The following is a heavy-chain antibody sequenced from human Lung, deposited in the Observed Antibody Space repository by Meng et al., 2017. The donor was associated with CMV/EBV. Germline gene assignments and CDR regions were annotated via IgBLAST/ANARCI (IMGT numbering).Heavy chain of an antibody. CDR1: GGSFSGYY. V-gene: IGHV4-34*01. CDR3: ARARVVPAYYYGMDV. Sequence: SETLSLXCAVYGGSFSGYYWSWIRQPPGKGLEWIGEINHSGSTNYNPSLESRVTISVDTSKNQFSLKLSSVTAADTAVYYCARARVVPAYYYGMDVWGQGTTVPVSS. CDR2: INHSGST. J-gene: IGHJ6*02. D-gene: IGHD2-2*01.